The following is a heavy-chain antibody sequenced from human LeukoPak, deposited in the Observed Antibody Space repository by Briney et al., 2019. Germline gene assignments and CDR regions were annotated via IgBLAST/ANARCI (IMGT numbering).Heavy chain of an antibody. J-gene: IGHJ3*02. Sequence: GRSLRLSCAASGFTFSSYAMHWVRQAPGKGLEWVAVISYDGSNKYYADSVKGRFTISRDNSKNTLYLQMNSLRAEDTAVYYCARDFIVVVPAANAFDIWGQGTMVTVSS. CDR3: ARDFIVVVPAANAFDI. D-gene: IGHD2-2*01. CDR1: GFTFSSYA. V-gene: IGHV3-30-3*01. CDR2: ISYDGSNK.